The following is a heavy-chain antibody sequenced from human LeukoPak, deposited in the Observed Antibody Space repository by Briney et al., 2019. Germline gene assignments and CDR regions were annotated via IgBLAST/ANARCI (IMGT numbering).Heavy chain of an antibody. CDR2: INHSGST. CDR1: GGSFSGYY. J-gene: IGHJ4*02. V-gene: IGHV4-34*01. Sequence: PSETLSLTCAVYGGSFSGYYWSWIRQPPGKGLEWIGGINHSGSTNYNPSLKSRVTMSVDTSKNQFSLKLSSVTAADTAVYYCARALYYYDSSGYLDEYYFDYWGQGTLVTVSS. D-gene: IGHD3-22*01. CDR3: ARALYYYDSSGYLDEYYFDY.